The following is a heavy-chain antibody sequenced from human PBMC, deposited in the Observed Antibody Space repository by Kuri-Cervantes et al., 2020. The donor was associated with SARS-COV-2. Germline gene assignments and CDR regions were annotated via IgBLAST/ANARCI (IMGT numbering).Heavy chain of an antibody. CDR2: TNPSGGST. CDR3: ARGPIAAAGRLSFDP. CDR1: GNAFTSYY. V-gene: IGHV1-46*01. J-gene: IGHJ5*02. D-gene: IGHD6-13*01. Sequence: ASPTVSRQASGNAFTSYYLHWVRPPPGQGLEWMGITNPSGGSTSYAQKFQGRATMTRDTSTSTVYMELSSLRSEDTAVYYCARGPIAAAGRLSFDPWGQGTLVTVSS.